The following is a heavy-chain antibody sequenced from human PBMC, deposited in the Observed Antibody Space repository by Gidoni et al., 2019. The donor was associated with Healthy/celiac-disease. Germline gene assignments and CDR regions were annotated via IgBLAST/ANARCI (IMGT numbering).Heavy chain of an antibody. D-gene: IGHD3-22*01. V-gene: IGHV3-30*01. CDR1: GFTFSSYA. CDR2: ISYDGSNK. CDR3: AREIDSSPYYFDY. J-gene: IGHJ4*02. Sequence: QVQLVEDGGGVVQTGRSLRLSCAASGFTFSSYAMHWVRQAPGKGLEWVAVISYDGSNKYYADSVKARFTISRDNSKNTLYLQMNSLRAEDTAVSYCAREIDSSPYYFDYWGQGTLVTVSS.